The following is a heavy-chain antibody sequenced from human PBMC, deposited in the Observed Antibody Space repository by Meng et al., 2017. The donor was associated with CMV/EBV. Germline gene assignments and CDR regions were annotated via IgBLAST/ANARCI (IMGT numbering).Heavy chain of an antibody. CDR1: GFTFSSYG. Sequence: GESLKISCAASGFTFSSYGIHWVRQAPGKGLEWVANIKQDGSEKYYVDSVKGRFTISRDNAKNSLYLQMNSLRAEDTAVYYCACGLYYYYGMDVWGQGTTVTVSS. CDR2: IKQDGSEK. J-gene: IGHJ6*02. CDR3: ACGLYYYYGMDV. D-gene: IGHD1-26*01. V-gene: IGHV3-7*01.